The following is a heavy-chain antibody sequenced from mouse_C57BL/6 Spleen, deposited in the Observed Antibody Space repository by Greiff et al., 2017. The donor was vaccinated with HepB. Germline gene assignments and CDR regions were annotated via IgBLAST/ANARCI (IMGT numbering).Heavy chain of an antibody. CDR2: IDPSDSYT. V-gene: IGHV1-50*01. CDR3: ARRNYYGDYYAMDY. D-gene: IGHD1-1*01. CDR1: GYTFTSYW. J-gene: IGHJ4*01. Sequence: VQGVESGAELVKPGASVKLSCKASGYTFTSYWMQWVKQRPGQGLEWIGEIDPSDSYTNYNQKFKGKATLTVDTSSSTAYMQLSSLTSEDSAVYYCARRNYYGDYYAMDYWGQGTSVTVSS.